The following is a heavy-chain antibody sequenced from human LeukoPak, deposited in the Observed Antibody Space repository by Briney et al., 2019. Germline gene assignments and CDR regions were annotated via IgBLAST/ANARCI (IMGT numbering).Heavy chain of an antibody. V-gene: IGHV1-69*05. J-gene: IGHJ5*02. D-gene: IGHD6-6*01. CDR2: IIPIFGTA. CDR1: GGTFSSYA. Sequence: ASVKVSCKASGGTFSSYAISWVRQAPGQGREWMGGIIPIFGTANYAQKFQGRVTITTDESTSTAYMELSSLRSEDTAVYYCAREGSIAARPGWFDPWGQGTLVTVSS. CDR3: AREGSIAARPGWFDP.